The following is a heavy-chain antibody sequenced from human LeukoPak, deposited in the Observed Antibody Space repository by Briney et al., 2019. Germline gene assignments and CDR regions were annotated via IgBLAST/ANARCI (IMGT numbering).Heavy chain of an antibody. D-gene: IGHD1-26*01. V-gene: IGHV3-30*18. CDR1: GFTFSSYG. Sequence: PGGSLRLSCAASGFTFSSYGMHWVRQAPGKGLEWVAVISYDGSNKYYADSVKGRFTISRDNSKNTLYLQMNSLRAEDTAVYYCAKDFMGGQWELLSTVDYWGQGTLVTVSS. CDR3: AKDFMGGQWELLSTVDY. J-gene: IGHJ4*02. CDR2: ISYDGSNK.